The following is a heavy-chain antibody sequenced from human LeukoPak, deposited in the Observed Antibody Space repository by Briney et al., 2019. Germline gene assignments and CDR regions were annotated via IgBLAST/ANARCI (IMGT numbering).Heavy chain of an antibody. Sequence: ASVKVSCKASGYTFTSYGIRWVRQAPGQGLEWMGWISAYNGNTNYAQKLQGRVTMTTDTSTSTAYMELRSLRSDDTAVYYCARDGSDNWNDGDWYFDLWGRGTLVTVSS. D-gene: IGHD1-1*01. J-gene: IGHJ2*01. CDR3: ARDGSDNWNDGDWYFDL. CDR1: GYTFTSYG. CDR2: ISAYNGNT. V-gene: IGHV1-18*04.